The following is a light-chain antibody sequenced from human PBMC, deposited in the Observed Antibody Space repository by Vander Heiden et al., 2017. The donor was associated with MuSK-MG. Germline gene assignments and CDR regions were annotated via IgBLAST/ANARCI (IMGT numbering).Light chain of an antibody. CDR1: QSVTSN. V-gene: IGKV3-15*01. CDR2: GAS. Sequence: EIVMTQSPATPSVSPRERATLSGRASQSVTSNLAWYQQKPGQAPRLLIYGASTRATGIPARFSGSGSGTEFTLTISSLQSEDFAVYYCQQYNYWPPVTFGGGTKVEIK. CDR3: QQYNYWPPVT. J-gene: IGKJ4*01.